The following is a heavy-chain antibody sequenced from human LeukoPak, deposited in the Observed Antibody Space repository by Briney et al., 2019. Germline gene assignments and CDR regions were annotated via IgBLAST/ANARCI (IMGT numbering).Heavy chain of an antibody. J-gene: IGHJ4*02. CDR2: IYYSGST. CDR3: ARGRTITIFGVVIIPIYFDY. D-gene: IGHD3-3*01. V-gene: IGHV4-39*07. Sequence: SETLSLTCTVSGGSISSSSYYWGWIRQPPGKGLEWIGSIYYSGSTYYNPSLKSRVTISVDTSKNQFSLKLSSVTAADTAVYYCARGRTITIFGVVIIPIYFDYWGQGTLVTVSS. CDR1: GGSISSSSYY.